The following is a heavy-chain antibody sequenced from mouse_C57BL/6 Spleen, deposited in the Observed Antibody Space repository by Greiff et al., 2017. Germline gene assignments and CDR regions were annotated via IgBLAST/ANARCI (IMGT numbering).Heavy chain of an antibody. CDR2: IYPRSGNT. CDR1: GYTFTSYG. J-gene: IGHJ4*01. D-gene: IGHD2-3*01. Sequence: QVQLKQSGAELARPGASVKLSCKASGYTFTSYGISWVKQRTGQGLEWIGEIYPRSGNTYYNEKFKGKATLTADKSSSTAYMELRSLTSEDSAVYYCARSYEGYFGHWGQGTSVTVSS. CDR3: ARSYEGYFGH. V-gene: IGHV1-81*01.